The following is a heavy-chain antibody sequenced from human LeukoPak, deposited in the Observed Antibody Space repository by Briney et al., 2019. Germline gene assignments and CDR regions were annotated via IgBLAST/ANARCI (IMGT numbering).Heavy chain of an antibody. CDR1: GYTFTGYY. J-gene: IGHJ4*02. D-gene: IGHD3-22*01. CDR3: ARAPGDSSGYIH. CDR2: INPNSGGT. V-gene: IGHV1-2*06. Sequence: ASVKVSCKASGYTFTGYYMHWVRQAPGQGLEWMGRINPNSGGTNYAQKFLGRVTMTRDTSISTAYMELSRLRSDDTAVYYCARAPGDSSGYIHWGQGTLVTVSS.